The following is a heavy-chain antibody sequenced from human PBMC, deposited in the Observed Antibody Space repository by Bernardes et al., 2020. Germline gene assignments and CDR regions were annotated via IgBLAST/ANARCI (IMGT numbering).Heavy chain of an antibody. CDR2: INTNTGNP. J-gene: IGHJ5*02. D-gene: IGHD5-12*01. Sequence: ASVKVSCKASGYTFTSYAMNWVRQAPGQGLEWMGWINTNTGNPTYAQGFTGRFVFSLDTSVSTAYLQISSLKAEDTAVYYCARDRSPVTYRGYSGYDYVEEFDPWGQGTLVTVSA. V-gene: IGHV7-4-1*02. CDR1: GYTFTSYA. CDR3: ARDRSPVTYRGYSGYDYVEEFDP.